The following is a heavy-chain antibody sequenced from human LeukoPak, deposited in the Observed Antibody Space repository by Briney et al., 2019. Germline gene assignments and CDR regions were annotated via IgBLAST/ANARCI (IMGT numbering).Heavy chain of an antibody. D-gene: IGHD3-10*01. CDR1: GFTFSSYS. Sequence: GGSLRLSCAASGFTFSSYSMNWVRQAPGKGLEWVSYISSSSSTIYYADSVKGRFTISRDNAKNSLYLQMNSLRDEDTAVYYCARDGITMVRGVIRFDYWGQGTLVTVSS. J-gene: IGHJ4*02. CDR3: ARDGITMVRGVIRFDY. V-gene: IGHV3-48*02. CDR2: ISSSSSTI.